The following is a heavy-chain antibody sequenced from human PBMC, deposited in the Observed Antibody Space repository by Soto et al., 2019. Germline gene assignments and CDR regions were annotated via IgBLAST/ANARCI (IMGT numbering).Heavy chain of an antibody. CDR1: GGSISSYY. Sequence: QVQLQESGPGLVKPSETLSLTCTVSGGSISSYYWSWIRQPPGKGLEWIGYIYYSGSTNYNPSLKSRVTTSVDTSKNQFSLQLSSVTAADTAVYYCARGRRVFLEPLYYYYYMDVWGKGTTVTVSS. CDR3: ARGRRVFLEPLYYYYYMDV. CDR2: IYYSGST. V-gene: IGHV4-59*08. D-gene: IGHD1-1*01. J-gene: IGHJ6*03.